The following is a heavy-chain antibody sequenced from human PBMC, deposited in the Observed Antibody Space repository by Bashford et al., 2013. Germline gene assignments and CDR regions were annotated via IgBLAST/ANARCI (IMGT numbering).Heavy chain of an antibody. Sequence: SETLSLTCTVSGGSIYNFYWSWIRRPPGQGLEWIGFITDSGSAYYNPSLKSRVSISVDTSKNQFSLKVTSVTAADTAVYYCARGQRARIQNFYYYGLDVWGQGTTVTVSS. CDR3: ARGQRARIQNFYYYGLDV. D-gene: IGHD1-14*01. CDR1: GGSIYNFY. CDR2: ITDSGSA. J-gene: IGHJ6*02. V-gene: IGHV4-59*01.